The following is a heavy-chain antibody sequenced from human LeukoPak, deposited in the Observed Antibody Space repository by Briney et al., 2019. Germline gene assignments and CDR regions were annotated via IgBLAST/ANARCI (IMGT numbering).Heavy chain of an antibody. D-gene: IGHD5-18*01. CDR1: GFTFSSYD. CDR2: IGTAGDT. J-gene: IGHJ4*02. CDR3: AGRVTGYSSGYVY. Sequence: GGSLRLSCAASGFTFSSYDMHWVRHATGKGLEWVSAIGTAGDTYCPGSVKGRFTISRDNSENIVYLQMNNLRAEDTAVYYCAGRVTGYSSGYVYWGQGTLVTVSS. V-gene: IGHV3-13*01.